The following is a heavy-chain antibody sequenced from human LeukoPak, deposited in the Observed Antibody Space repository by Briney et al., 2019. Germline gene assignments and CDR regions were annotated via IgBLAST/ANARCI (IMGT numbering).Heavy chain of an antibody. CDR2: INHSGST. J-gene: IGHJ4*02. CDR3: ARIKRWSGSYSY. D-gene: IGHD1-26*01. V-gene: IGHV4-34*01. CDR1: GGSFSGYY. Sequence: SETLSLTCAVYGGSFSGYYWSWIRQPPGKGLEWIGEINHSGSTNYNPSLKSRVTISVDTSKNQFSLKLSSVTAADTAVYYCARIKRWSGSYSYWGQGTLVTVSS.